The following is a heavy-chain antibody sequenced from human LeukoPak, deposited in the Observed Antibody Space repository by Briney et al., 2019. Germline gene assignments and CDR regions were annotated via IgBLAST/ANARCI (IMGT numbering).Heavy chain of an antibody. CDR2: IKSKTDGGTT. CDR3: TKNIVVVVAATFYYYYGMDV. V-gene: IGHV3-15*01. Sequence: GGSLRLSCAASGFTFSNAWISWVRQAPGKGLEWVGRIKSKTDGGTTDYAAPVKGRFTISRDDSKNTLYLQMNSLKTEDTAVYYCTKNIVVVVAATFYYYYGMDVWGQGTTVTVSS. J-gene: IGHJ6*02. CDR1: GFTFSNAW. D-gene: IGHD2-15*01.